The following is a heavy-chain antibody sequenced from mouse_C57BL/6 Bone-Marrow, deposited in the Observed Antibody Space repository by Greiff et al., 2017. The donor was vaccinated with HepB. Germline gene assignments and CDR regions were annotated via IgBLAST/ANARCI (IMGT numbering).Heavy chain of an antibody. CDR1: GFTFSDYG. Sequence: EVKLMESGGGLVKPGGSLKLSCATSGFTFSDYGMHWVRQAPEKGLEWVAYISSGSSTIYYADTVKGRFTISRDNAKNTLFLQMTSLRSEDTAMYYCARRKKRDYAMDYWGQGTSVTVSS. J-gene: IGHJ4*01. V-gene: IGHV5-17*01. CDR2: ISSGSSTI. CDR3: ARRKKRDYAMDY.